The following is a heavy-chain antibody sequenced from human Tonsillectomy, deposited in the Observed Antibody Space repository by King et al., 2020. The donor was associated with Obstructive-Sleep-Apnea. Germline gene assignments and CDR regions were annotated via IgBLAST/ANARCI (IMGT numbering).Heavy chain of an antibody. J-gene: IGHJ4*02. D-gene: IGHD3-3*01. CDR2: MNPNSGNT. V-gene: IGHV1-8*01. CDR1: GYTFISYD. Sequence: VQLVESGAEVKKPGASVKVSCKASGYTFISYDINWVRQVTGQGLEWMGWMNPNSGNTGYAQKFQGRVTMTRNTSIRTVYMELSSLRSEDTAVYYCARGVYYGRNFDYWGQGTPATVSS. CDR3: ARGVYYGRNFDY.